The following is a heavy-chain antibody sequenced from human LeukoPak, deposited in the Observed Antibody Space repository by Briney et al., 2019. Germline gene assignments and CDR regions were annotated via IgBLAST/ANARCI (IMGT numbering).Heavy chain of an antibody. CDR2: IYTSGST. V-gene: IGHV4-61*02. J-gene: IGHJ4*02. Sequence: SETLSLTCTVSGGSISSGSYYWSWIRQPAGKGLEWIGRIYTSGSTNYNPSLKSRVTISVDTSKNQFSLKLSSVTAADTAVYYCARGKYYYDSSGSYYFDYWGQGTLVTVSS. CDR3: ARGKYYYDSSGSYYFDY. D-gene: IGHD3-22*01. CDR1: GGSISSGSYY.